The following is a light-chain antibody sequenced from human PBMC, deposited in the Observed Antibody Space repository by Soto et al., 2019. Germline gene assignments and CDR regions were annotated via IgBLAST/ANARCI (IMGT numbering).Light chain of an antibody. CDR3: QQYYSYLIT. V-gene: IGKV1-5*01. Sequence: DIQMTQSPSTLSASVGDRVTITCRASQSISSWLAWYQQKPGKAPKLLIYDASSLESGVPSRFSGSGSGTEFTLTISSLQPDDFATYYCQQYYSYLITFGQGTRLEI. CDR2: DAS. J-gene: IGKJ5*01. CDR1: QSISSW.